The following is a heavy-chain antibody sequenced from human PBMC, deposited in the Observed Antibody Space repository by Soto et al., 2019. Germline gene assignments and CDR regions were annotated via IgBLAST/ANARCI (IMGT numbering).Heavy chain of an antibody. CDR2: IYWNDDK. J-gene: IGHJ4*02. CDR3: AHIPTDELYDYDWGSYRYTPSYYFDY. CDR1: GFSLSISGVG. V-gene: IGHV2-5*01. Sequence: ITLNESGPPLVKPTQTLTLTCTFSGFSLSISGVGVGWIRQPPGKALEWLALIYWNDDKRYSPSLKSRLTITKDTSKDQGVLTMTNVDPVDTATYYCAHIPTDELYDYDWGSYRYTPSYYFDYWGQGTLVTVSS. D-gene: IGHD3-16*02.